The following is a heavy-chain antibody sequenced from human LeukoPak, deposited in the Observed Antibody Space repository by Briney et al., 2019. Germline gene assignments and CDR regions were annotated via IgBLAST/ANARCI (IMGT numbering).Heavy chain of an antibody. Sequence: PGGSLRLSCAASGFTFSSYWMSWVRQAPGKGLEWVSAISGSGGSTYYADSVKGRFTISRDNSKNTLYLQMNSLRAEDTAVYYCAKNGQLLSSSPRLGYFQHWGQGTLVTVSS. D-gene: IGHD6-6*01. V-gene: IGHV3-23*01. J-gene: IGHJ1*01. CDR1: GFTFSSYW. CDR2: ISGSGGST. CDR3: AKNGQLLSSSPRLGYFQH.